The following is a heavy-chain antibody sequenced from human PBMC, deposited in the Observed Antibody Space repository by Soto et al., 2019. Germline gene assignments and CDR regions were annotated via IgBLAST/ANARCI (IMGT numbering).Heavy chain of an antibody. CDR1: GGSISSSRYY. Sequence: PSETLSLTCTVSGGSISSSRYYWGWIRQPPGKGLEWVGSIFHSGNTYYNPSLKGRLTISVDTSKNQFSLSLSSVTAADTAVYFCARQGGYSYGYILSSGKLPPLDYWGQGTLVTVSS. D-gene: IGHD5-18*01. CDR3: ARQGGYSYGYILSSGKLPPLDY. J-gene: IGHJ4*02. V-gene: IGHV4-39*01. CDR2: IFHSGNT.